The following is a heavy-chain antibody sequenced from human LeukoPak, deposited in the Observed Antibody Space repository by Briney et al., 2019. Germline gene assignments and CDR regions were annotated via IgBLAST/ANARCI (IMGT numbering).Heavy chain of an antibody. D-gene: IGHD4-17*01. CDR3: ARVGSHHYGDWEYFQH. V-gene: IGHV4-30-4*01. CDR1: GGSISSGDYY. Sequence: SETLSLTCTVSGGSISSGDYYWSWIRQPPGKGLEWIGYIYYSGNTYYNPSLKSRVTISVDTSKNQFSLKLSSVTAADTAVYYCARVGSHHYGDWEYFQHWGQGTLVTVSS. J-gene: IGHJ1*01. CDR2: IYYSGNT.